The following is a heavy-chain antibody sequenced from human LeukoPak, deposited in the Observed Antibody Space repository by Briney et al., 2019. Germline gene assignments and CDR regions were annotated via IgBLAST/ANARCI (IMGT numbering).Heavy chain of an antibody. CDR2: INHSGST. D-gene: IGHD6-19*01. V-gene: IGHV4-34*01. Sequence: PSDTLSLTCAVYGGSFSGYYWSWIRQPPGKGLEWIGEINHSGSTNYNPSLKSRVTISVDTSKNQFSLKLSSVTAADTAVYYCARGVAVAGPYCFDYWGQGTLVTVSS. CDR1: GGSFSGYY. J-gene: IGHJ4*02. CDR3: ARGVAVAGPYCFDY.